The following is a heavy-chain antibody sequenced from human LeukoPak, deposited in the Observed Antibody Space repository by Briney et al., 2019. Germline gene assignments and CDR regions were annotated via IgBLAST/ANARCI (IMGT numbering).Heavy chain of an antibody. J-gene: IGHJ4*02. CDR1: GGSISSYY. CDR3: AREINWVDY. D-gene: IGHD7-27*01. V-gene: IGHV4-59*01. Sequence: SETLSLTCTVSGGSISSYYWSWLRQPPGKVLEWIGYIYYSGSTNYNPSLKRRVTISVDTSKNQFSLKLSSVTAADTAVYYCAREINWVDYWGQGTLVTVSS. CDR2: IYYSGST.